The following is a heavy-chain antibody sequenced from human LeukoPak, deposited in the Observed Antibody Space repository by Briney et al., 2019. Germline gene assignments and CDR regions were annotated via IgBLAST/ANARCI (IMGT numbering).Heavy chain of an antibody. CDR1: GFTFSSYA. CDR3: AKDGYTCIWWFQH. D-gene: IGHD3-16*02. V-gene: IGHV3-23*01. CDR2: ISGSGGST. J-gene: IGHJ1*01. Sequence: GGSLRLSCAASGFTFSSYAMSWVRQAPGKGLEWVSTISGSGGSTYYADSVKGRFTISRDNSNNTMYLQMNSLRVEDTAVYYCAKDGYTCIWWFQHWGQGTLVTVSS.